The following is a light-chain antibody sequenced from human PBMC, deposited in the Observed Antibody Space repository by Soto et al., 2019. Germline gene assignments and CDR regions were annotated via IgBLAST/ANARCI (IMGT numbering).Light chain of an antibody. J-gene: IGLJ2*01. CDR3: GTWDSSLSVVV. V-gene: IGLV1-51*01. CDR1: SSNIGTYY. CDR2: DNN. Sequence: QSVLTQPPSVSAAPGQKVTISCSGSSSNIGTYYISWYQQLPGTAPKLLIDDNNERPSGIPDRFSGSKSGTSGTLGITGLQTGDEAGYYCGTWDSSLSVVVFGGGTKLTVL.